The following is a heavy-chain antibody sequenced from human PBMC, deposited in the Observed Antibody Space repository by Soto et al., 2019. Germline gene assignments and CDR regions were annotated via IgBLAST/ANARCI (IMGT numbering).Heavy chain of an antibody. J-gene: IGHJ6*02. CDR1: GCTFSSYA. Sequence: QVQLVQSGAEVKKPGSSVKVSCKASGCTFSSYAISWVRQAPGQGLEWMGGLIPIFGTANYAQKFQGRVTITADESTSTAYMERSSRRSEDTAVYYCARGSRYYYYYYGMDVWGQGTTVTAAS. CDR2: LIPIFGTA. V-gene: IGHV1-69*01. CDR3: ARGSRYYYYYYGMDV.